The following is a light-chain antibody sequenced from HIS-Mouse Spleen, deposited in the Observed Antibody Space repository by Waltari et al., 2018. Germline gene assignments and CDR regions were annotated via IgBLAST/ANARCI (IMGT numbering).Light chain of an antibody. Sequence: QSALTQPPSVSGSPGQSVTISCTGTSSDVGRYNRVSWYQQPPGTAPKLMIYEVSNRPSGVPVRFSGSKSGNTASLTISGLQAEDEADYYCSSYTSSSTVFGTGTKVTVL. CDR2: EVS. CDR3: SSYTSSSTV. V-gene: IGLV2-18*02. CDR1: SSDVGRYNR. J-gene: IGLJ1*01.